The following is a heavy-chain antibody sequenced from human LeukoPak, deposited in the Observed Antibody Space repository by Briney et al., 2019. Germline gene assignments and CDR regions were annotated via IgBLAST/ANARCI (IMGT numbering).Heavy chain of an antibody. CDR2: ISAYNGNT. Sequence: GASVKVSCKPSGYTFTGYYIHWVRQAPGQGLEWMGWISAYNGNTNYAQKLQGRVTMTTDTSTSTAYMELRSLRSDDTAVYYCARRPLGSSWSPFDYWGQGTLVTVSS. D-gene: IGHD6-6*01. CDR1: GYTFTGYY. J-gene: IGHJ4*02. CDR3: ARRPLGSSWSPFDY. V-gene: IGHV1-18*04.